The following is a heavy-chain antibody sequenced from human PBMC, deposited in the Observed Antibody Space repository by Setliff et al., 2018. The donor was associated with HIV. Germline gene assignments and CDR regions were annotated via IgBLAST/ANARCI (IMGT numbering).Heavy chain of an antibody. CDR2: IYHSGST. CDR3: ARAMRGVVVTNMYYYYGMDV. CDR1: GYSISSGYY. J-gene: IGHJ6*02. D-gene: IGHD2-21*02. V-gene: IGHV4-38-2*02. Sequence: SETLSLTCTVSGYSISSGYYWGWIRQPPGKGLEWSGSIYHSGSTYYNPSLKSRVTIAVDTSKNQFSLKLSSVTAADTAVYYCARAMRGVVVTNMYYYYGMDVWGQGTTVTVSS.